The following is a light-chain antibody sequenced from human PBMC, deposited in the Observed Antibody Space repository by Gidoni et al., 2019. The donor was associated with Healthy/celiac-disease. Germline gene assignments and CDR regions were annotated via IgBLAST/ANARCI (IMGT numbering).Light chain of an antibody. CDR3: RPRYSPLPWP. V-gene: IGKV1-39*01. J-gene: IGKJ1*01. CDR1: QSISSY. CDR2: AAS. Sequence: DIQMTQSLSSLSASVGDRVTIPCRASQSISSYLNWYQQKPGKAPKLLIYAASSLQSGVPSRFCGSGSGTDFTLTISSLQPEDFATYSCRPRYSPLPWPFGPGPPVAIK.